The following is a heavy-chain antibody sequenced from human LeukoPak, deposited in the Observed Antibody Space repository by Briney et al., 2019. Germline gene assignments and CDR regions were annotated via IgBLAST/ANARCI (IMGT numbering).Heavy chain of an antibody. V-gene: IGHV1-18*01. J-gene: IGHJ4*02. CDR1: GYTFTSYP. CDR2: IGVYNSNT. Sequence: ASVKVSCKASGYTFTSYPISWVRQAPGQGLEWMGWIGVYNSNTKYAQKLQGRVTMTTDRSTSTAYMELRSLRSDDTAVYYCARGYDYGDYVGDFDYWGQGTLVTVSS. CDR3: ARGYDYGDYVGDFDY. D-gene: IGHD4-17*01.